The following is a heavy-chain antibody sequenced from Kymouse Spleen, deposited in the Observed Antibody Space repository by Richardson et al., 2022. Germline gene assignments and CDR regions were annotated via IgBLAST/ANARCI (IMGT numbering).Heavy chain of an antibody. CDR3: ARDKQLVDY. V-gene: IGHV3-33*01. D-gene: IGHD6-6*01. CDR2: IWYDGSNK. CDR1: GFTFSSYG. J-gene: IGHJ4*02. Sequence: QVQLVESGGGVVQPGRSLRLSCAASGFTFSSYGMHWVRQAPGKGLEWVAVIWYDGSNKYYADSVKGRFTISRDNSKNTLYLQMNSLRAEDTAVYYCARDKQLVDYWGQGTLVTVSS.